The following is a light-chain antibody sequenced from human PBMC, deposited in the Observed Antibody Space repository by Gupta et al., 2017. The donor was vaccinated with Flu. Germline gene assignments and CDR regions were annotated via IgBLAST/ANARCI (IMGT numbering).Light chain of an antibody. CDR2: DAS. CDR3: QKRSNWPPYT. V-gene: IGKV3-11*01. J-gene: IGKJ2*01. Sequence: EIALRQSRNTLSLSPDERATLSCRASQSVSTYLAWYQKKPGQAPRLLIYDASNRATGIPARFSGSGSGTDFTLTISSLEPEDFAVYYCQKRSNWPPYTFGQGTRLEIK. CDR1: QSVSTY.